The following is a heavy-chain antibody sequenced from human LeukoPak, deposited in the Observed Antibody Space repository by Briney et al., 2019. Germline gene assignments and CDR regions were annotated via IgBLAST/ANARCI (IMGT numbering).Heavy chain of an antibody. V-gene: IGHV1-2*02. CDR2: INPNSGVT. CDR1: GYIFTGYH. D-gene: IGHD1-26*01. Sequence: GASVKVSCKASGYIFTGYHIHWVRQAPGQGLEWMGWINPNSGVTNYAQEFQGRVTMTRDTSISTAYMELSRLRSDDTAVYYCARESLGATWYVMDVWGQGTTVTVSS. CDR3: ARESLGATWYVMDV. J-gene: IGHJ6*02.